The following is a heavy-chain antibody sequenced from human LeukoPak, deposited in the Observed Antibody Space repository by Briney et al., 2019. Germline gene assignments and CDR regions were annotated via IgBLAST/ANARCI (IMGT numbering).Heavy chain of an antibody. Sequence: GESLKISCKGSGYSFTTYWIGWVRQMLGKGLEWMGIIYAGDSDTRYSPSFQGQVTISADKSISTAYLQWRSLKASDSAMYYCARQGQYGDYDYWGQGTLVTVSS. CDR2: IYAGDSDT. V-gene: IGHV5-51*01. CDR3: ARQGQYGDYDY. D-gene: IGHD4-17*01. CDR1: GYSFTTYW. J-gene: IGHJ4*02.